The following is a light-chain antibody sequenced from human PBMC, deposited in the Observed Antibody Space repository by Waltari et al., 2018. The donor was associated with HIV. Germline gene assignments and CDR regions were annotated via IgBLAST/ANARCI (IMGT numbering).Light chain of an antibody. CDR2: DVS. V-gene: IGLV2-11*01. CDR3: CSYAGTYTYV. CDR1: ISAFGDYNS. Sequence: QSALTQPRSVSGSPGQSVTISCTGTISAFGDYNSVSWYQQHPGKAPKLMIYDVSKWPSGVPDRFSGSKSGNTASLTISGLQAEDEADYYCCSYAGTYTYVFGTGTKVTVL. J-gene: IGLJ1*01.